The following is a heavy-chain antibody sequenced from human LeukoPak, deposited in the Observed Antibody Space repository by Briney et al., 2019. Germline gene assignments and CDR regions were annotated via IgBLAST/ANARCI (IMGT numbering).Heavy chain of an antibody. CDR3: AREGSSGYYSPFDY. D-gene: IGHD3-22*01. J-gene: IGHJ4*02. Sequence: SETLSLTCTVSGGSSSSYYWSWIRQPAGKGLEWIGRIYTSGSTNYNPSLKSRVTMSVDTSKNQFSLKLTSVTAADSAVYYCAREGSSGYYSPFDYWGQGTLVTVSS. CDR1: GGSSSSYY. CDR2: IYTSGST. V-gene: IGHV4-4*07.